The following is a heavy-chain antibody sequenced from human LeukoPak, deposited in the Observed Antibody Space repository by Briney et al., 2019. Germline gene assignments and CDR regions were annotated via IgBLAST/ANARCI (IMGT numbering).Heavy chain of an antibody. J-gene: IGHJ4*02. Sequence: PSETLSLTRTVSGGSISYSSYYWGWIRQPPGKGLESIGSIYYSGSTYYNPSLKSRVTISVDTSKNQFSLKLSSVTAADTAVYYCATDLGSYYFDYWGQGTLVTVSS. CDR3: ATDLGSYYFDY. CDR2: IYYSGST. CDR1: GGSISYSSYY. V-gene: IGHV4-39*07.